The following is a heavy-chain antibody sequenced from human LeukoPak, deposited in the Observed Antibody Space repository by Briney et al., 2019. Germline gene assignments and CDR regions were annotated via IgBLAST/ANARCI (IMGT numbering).Heavy chain of an antibody. J-gene: IGHJ4*02. D-gene: IGHD2-15*01. V-gene: IGHV3-33*01. CDR1: GFTFSNYA. Sequence: GGSLRLSCAASGFTFSNYAMHWVRQAPGKGLEWVAVIWYDGSNKYYADSVKGRFTIPRDDSKNTLYLQMNSLRVEDTAVYYCARDILVVAAYYFDYWGQGTLVTVSS. CDR3: ARDILVVAAYYFDY. CDR2: IWYDGSNK.